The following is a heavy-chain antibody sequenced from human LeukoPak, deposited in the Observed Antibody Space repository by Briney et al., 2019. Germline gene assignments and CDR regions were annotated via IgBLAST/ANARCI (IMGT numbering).Heavy chain of an antibody. D-gene: IGHD3-10*02. Sequence: PGGSLRLSCAASGFTLSSHGMSWVRQAPGKGLEGVSALGDSGDSTYYADSVKGRFTISRDTSTNTLYLQMNSLRAEDTAVYYCARDSPVCSYWGQGTLVTVSS. V-gene: IGHV3-23*01. CDR1: GFTLSSHG. CDR2: LGDSGDST. J-gene: IGHJ4*02. CDR3: ARDSPVCSY.